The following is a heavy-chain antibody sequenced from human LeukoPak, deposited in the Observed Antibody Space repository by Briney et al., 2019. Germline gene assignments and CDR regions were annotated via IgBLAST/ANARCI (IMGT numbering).Heavy chain of an antibody. J-gene: IGHJ4*02. Sequence: SGTLSLTCAVSGGSISSGSYYWSWIRQPAGKGLEWIGRIYTSGSTNYNPSLKSRVTISVDTSKNQFSLKLSSVTAADTAVYYCATQTAAGRDYWGQGTLVTVSS. CDR3: ATQTAAGRDY. V-gene: IGHV4-61*02. CDR2: IYTSGST. D-gene: IGHD6-13*01. CDR1: GGSISSGSYY.